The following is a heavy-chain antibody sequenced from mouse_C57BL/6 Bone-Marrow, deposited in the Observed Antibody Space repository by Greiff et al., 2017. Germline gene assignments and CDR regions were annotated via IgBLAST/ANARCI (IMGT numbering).Heavy chain of an antibody. CDR1: GYSITSDY. J-gene: IGHJ4*01. V-gene: IGHV3-8*01. Sequence: EVKLQESGPGLAKPSQTLSLTCSVTGYSITSDYWNWIRKFPGNKLEYMGYISYSGSTYYNPSLKSRISIPRDTSKNQYYLQLNSVTTEDAATYYCARSLITTVYAMDYWGQGTSVTVSS. D-gene: IGHD1-1*01. CDR2: ISYSGST. CDR3: ARSLITTVYAMDY.